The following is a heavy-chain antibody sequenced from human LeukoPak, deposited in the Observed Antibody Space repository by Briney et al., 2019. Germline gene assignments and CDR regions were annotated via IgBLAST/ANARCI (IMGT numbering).Heavy chain of an antibody. J-gene: IGHJ6*02. D-gene: IGHD2-2*01. CDR1: VGSISSGGYY. CDR2: IYYSGST. V-gene: IGHV4-31*03. Sequence: TLSLTRTLSVGSISSGGYYWIWIRQHPGKGLEWIGYIYYSGSTYYNPSLKSRVTVSVDTSKNQFSLKLSSVTAADTAVYYCARDRCSSTSCHSYYYYGMDVWGQGTTVTVSS. CDR3: ARDRCSSTSCHSYYYYGMDV.